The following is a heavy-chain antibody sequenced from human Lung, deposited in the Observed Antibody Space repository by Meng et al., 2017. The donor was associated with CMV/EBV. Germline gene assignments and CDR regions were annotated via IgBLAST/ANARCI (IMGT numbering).Heavy chain of an antibody. CDR1: GFTFSSYA. J-gene: IGHJ4*01. V-gene: IGHV3-23*01. CDR2: ISGSGGST. Sequence: GGSLRLXXAASGFTFSSYAMSWVRQAPGKGLEWVSAISGSGGSTYYADSVKGRFTISRDNSKNTLYLQMNSLRAEDTAVYYCAKAYSSSSVGTNRGCADGGHRTXVTVAS. D-gene: IGHD6-6*01. CDR3: AKAYSSSSVGTNRGCAD.